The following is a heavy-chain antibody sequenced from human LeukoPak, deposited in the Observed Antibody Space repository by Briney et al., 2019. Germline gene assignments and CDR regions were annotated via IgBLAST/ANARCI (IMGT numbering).Heavy chain of an antibody. V-gene: IGHV4-59*08. Sequence: SETLSLACTVSGGSISSYYWSWVRQPPGKGLEWIGYIYYSGSTNYNPSLKSRVTISVDTSKNQFSLKLSSVTAADTAVYYCARRSLVTGTTHFDYWGQGTLVTVSS. CDR1: GGSISSYY. CDR2: IYYSGST. J-gene: IGHJ4*02. CDR3: ARRSLVTGTTHFDY. D-gene: IGHD1-20*01.